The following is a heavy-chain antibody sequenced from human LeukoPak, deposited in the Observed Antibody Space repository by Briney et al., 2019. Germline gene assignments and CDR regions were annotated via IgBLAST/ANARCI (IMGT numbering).Heavy chain of an antibody. J-gene: IGHJ3*02. D-gene: IGHD6-6*01. Sequence: SETLSLTCAVFYGSLSGYYWSWIRQPPGKGLEWIGEINHSGSTNYNPSLKSRVTISVDTSKDQFSLKLNSVTAADTAVYYCARHGLVAARHAFDIWGQGTMVTVSS. CDR2: INHSGST. CDR1: YGSLSGYY. CDR3: ARHGLVAARHAFDI. V-gene: IGHV4-34*01.